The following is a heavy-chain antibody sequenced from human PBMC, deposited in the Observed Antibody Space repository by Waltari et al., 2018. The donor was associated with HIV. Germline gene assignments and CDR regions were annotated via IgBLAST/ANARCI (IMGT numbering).Heavy chain of an antibody. Sequence: QVQLVQSGSELKKPGASVRVSCKASGYSITSHAINWVRQAPGQGLEWMGWSKTETGNPTYAPGLTGRFFFSVDSTVRTAYLQISSLMVDDTAVYYCARTLVSSGLVRFDPWGQGTLVTVSS. V-gene: IGHV7-4-1*02. CDR2: SKTETGNP. CDR3: ARTLVSSGLVRFDP. J-gene: IGHJ5*02. D-gene: IGHD6-6*01. CDR1: GYSITSHA.